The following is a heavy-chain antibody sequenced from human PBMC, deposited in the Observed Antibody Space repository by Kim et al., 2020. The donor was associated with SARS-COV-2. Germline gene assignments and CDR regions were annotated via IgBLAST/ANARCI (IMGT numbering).Heavy chain of an antibody. CDR1: GFTFSSYW. CDR2: IKQDGSEK. Sequence: GGSLRLSCAVSGFTFSSYWMSWVRQAPGKGLEWVANIKQDGSEKYYVDSVKGRFTISRDNAKHSLYLQMNSLRAEDTAVYYCSSHGAYCGGDCYSNIDY. CDR3: SSHGAYCGGDCYSNIDY. J-gene: IGHJ4*01. D-gene: IGHD2-21*01. V-gene: IGHV3-7*01.